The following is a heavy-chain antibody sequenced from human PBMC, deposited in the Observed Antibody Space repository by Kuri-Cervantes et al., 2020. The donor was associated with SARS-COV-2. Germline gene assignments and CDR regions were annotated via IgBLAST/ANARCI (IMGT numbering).Heavy chain of an antibody. V-gene: IGHV1-18*04. CDR3: ERYWVTTDFDY. CDR2: INPNSGNT. D-gene: IGHD1-14*01. CDR1: GYTFTSYY. Sequence: ASVKVSCKASGYTFTSYYMHWVRQAPGQGLEWMGWINPNSGNTGYAQKLQGRVTMTTDTSTSTAYMELRSLRSDDTAVYYCERYWVTTDFDYWGQGTLVTVSS. J-gene: IGHJ4*02.